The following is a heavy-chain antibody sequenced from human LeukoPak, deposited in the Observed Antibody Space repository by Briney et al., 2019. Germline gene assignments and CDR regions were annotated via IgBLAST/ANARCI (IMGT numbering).Heavy chain of an antibody. Sequence: GGSLRLSCEASGFTFSSYSMNWVRQAPGGGLEWVSSISSSGNSMYYADSVKGRFTISRDNAKNSLFLQMNSLRAEDTAVYYCARKGDAYGSDSYFYMDVWGKGTAVTVSS. CDR2: ISSSGNSM. D-gene: IGHD5-24*01. CDR3: ARKGDAYGSDSYFYMDV. J-gene: IGHJ6*03. CDR1: GFTFSSYS. V-gene: IGHV3-21*01.